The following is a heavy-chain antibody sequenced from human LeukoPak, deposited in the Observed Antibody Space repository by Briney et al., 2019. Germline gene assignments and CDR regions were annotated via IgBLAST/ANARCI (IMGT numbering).Heavy chain of an antibody. J-gene: IGHJ5*02. CDR3: ARGYLTTFDP. D-gene: IGHD4-11*01. CDR2: ISYDGSNK. Sequence: GGSLRLSCAASGFTFSSYAMHWVRQAPGKGLEWVAVISYDGSNKYYADSVKGRFTISRDNSKNTLYLQMNSLRAEDTAVYYRARGYLTTFDPWGQGTLVTVSS. CDR1: GFTFSSYA. V-gene: IGHV3-30*01.